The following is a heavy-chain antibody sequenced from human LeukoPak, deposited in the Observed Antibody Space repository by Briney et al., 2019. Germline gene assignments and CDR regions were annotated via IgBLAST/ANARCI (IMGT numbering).Heavy chain of an antibody. CDR2: INPGGGST. V-gene: IGHV1-46*01. CDR3: ARARTGDSDY. Sequence: ASVKVSCKASGYSFINYYMHWVRQAPGQGLEWMGIINPGGGSTTYSQKFQGRVTMTRDTSTSTVYMELSSLRSEDTAVYYCARARTGDSDYWGQGTLVTVSS. CDR1: GYSFINYY. D-gene: IGHD7-27*01. J-gene: IGHJ4*02.